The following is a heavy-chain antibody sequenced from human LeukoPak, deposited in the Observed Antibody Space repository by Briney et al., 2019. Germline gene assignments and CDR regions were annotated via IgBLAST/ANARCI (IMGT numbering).Heavy chain of an antibody. V-gene: IGHV4-59*01. J-gene: IGHJ3*02. CDR3: ARESSSSWSGAFDI. CDR2: IYYSGST. Sequence: PSETLSLTCTVSGVSISSYYWSWLRQPPGKGLEWIGYIYYSGSTNYNPSLKSRVTISVDTSKNQFSLKLSSVTAADTAVYYCARESSSSWSGAFDIWGQGTMVTVSS. D-gene: IGHD6-13*01. CDR1: GVSISSYY.